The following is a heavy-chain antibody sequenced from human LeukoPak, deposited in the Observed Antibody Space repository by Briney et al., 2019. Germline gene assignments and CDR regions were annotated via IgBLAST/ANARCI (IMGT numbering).Heavy chain of an antibody. CDR1: GGSISSYY. V-gene: IGHV4-4*07. D-gene: IGHD2-21*02. CDR3: ARKSTYCGGDCYFDY. J-gene: IGHJ4*03. Sequence: SETLSLTCTVSGGSISSYYWSWIRQPAGKGLEWIGRIYTSGSTNYNPSLKSRVTMSVDTSKNQFSLKLSSVTAADTAVYYCARKSTYCGGDCYFDYWGQGTLVTVSS. CDR2: IYTSGST.